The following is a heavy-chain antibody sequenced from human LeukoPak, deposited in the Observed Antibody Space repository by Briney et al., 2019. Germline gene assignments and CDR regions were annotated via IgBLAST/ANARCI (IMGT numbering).Heavy chain of an antibody. J-gene: IGHJ4*02. CDR1: GFTFSSYA. D-gene: IGHD2-2*01. Sequence: GGSLRLSCAASGFTFSSYAMSWVRQAPGKGLEWVSGISGSGGSTYYADSVKGRFTISRDNSKNTLYLQMNSLRAEDTAVYYCAKDRLSIVVVPAAIDFDYWGQGTLVTVSS. CDR2: ISGSGGST. V-gene: IGHV3-23*01. CDR3: AKDRLSIVVVPAAIDFDY.